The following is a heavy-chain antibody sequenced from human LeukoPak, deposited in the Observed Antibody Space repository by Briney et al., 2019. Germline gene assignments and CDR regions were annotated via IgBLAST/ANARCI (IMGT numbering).Heavy chain of an antibody. Sequence: GGSLRLSCAASGFTVSTNYMSWVRQAPGKGLEWVSILYSGGSTYYADSVKGRFTISRDNSKNTLYLQMNSLRADDTAVYYCAKRRWLGGIGVADPFDYWGQGTLVTVSS. V-gene: IGHV3-53*01. D-gene: IGHD6-19*01. CDR2: LYSGGST. J-gene: IGHJ4*02. CDR3: AKRRWLGGIGVADPFDY. CDR1: GFTVSTNY.